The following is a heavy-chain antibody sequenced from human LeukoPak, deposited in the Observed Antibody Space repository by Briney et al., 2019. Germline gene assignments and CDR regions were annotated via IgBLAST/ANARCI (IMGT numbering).Heavy chain of an antibody. CDR2: ISSNGGST. CDR1: GFTFSSYA. CDR3: TKGGHGDY. Sequence: PGGSLRLSCSASGFTFSSYAMHWVRQAPGKGLEYVSAISSNGGSTYYADSVKGRFTISRDTSKNTLFLQMNSLRADDTAIYYCTKGGHGDYWGQGTMVTVSS. D-gene: IGHD2-21*02. V-gene: IGHV3-64*04. J-gene: IGHJ4*02.